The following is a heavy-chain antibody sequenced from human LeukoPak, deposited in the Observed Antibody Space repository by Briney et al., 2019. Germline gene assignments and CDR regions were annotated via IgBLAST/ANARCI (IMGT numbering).Heavy chain of an antibody. V-gene: IGHV3-48*03. CDR3: ARDTRDYDSSGYYGGGSFDY. CDR2: ISSSGSTI. CDR1: GFTFSSYE. Sequence: PGGSLRLSCAASGFTFSSYEMNWVRQAPGKGLEWVSYISSSGSTIYYADSVKGRFTISRGNAKNSLHLQMNSLRAEDTAVYYCARDTRDYDSSGYYGGGSFDYWGQGTLVTVSS. D-gene: IGHD3-22*01. J-gene: IGHJ4*02.